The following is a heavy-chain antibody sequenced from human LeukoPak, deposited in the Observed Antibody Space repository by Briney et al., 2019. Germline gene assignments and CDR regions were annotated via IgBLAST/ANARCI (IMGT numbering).Heavy chain of an antibody. CDR1: GFTVSTNC. CDR2: ITNSGSFI. V-gene: IGHV3-21*01. J-gene: IGHJ4*02. Sequence: GGSLRLSCAASGFTVSTNCMSWVRQAPGKGLEWVSSITNSGSFIYHADSVKGRFTISRDNAKNSLYLQMNSLRAEDTAVYYCARDRDIVPTIVPFDYWGQGTLVTVSS. D-gene: IGHD5-12*01. CDR3: ARDRDIVPTIVPFDY.